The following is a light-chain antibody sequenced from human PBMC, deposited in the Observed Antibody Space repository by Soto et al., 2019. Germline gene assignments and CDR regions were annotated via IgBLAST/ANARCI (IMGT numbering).Light chain of an antibody. CDR1: GGSIASNY. J-gene: IGLJ2*01. CDR2: ADD. V-gene: IGLV6-57*02. CDR3: QSYGATHVV. Sequence: NFMLTQPHSVSESPGKTVTISCAGSGGSIASNYVQRYQQRPGSAPTPVIYADDQRPSGVPDRFSGSLDISSNSASLTISGLTTEDEADYYCQSYGATHVVFGGGTKLTVL.